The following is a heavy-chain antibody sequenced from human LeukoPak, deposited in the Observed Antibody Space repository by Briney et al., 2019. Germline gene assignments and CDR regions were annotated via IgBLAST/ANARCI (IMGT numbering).Heavy chain of an antibody. Sequence: GGSLRLSCAASGFTLSSYSMNWVRQAPGKGLEWVSSISSSSSYIYYADSVKGRFTISRDNAKNSLYLQMNSLRDEDTAVYYCARGQGAVSWWDYWGQGTLVTVSS. CDR2: ISSSSSYI. J-gene: IGHJ4*02. V-gene: IGHV3-21*01. CDR1: GFTLSSYS. D-gene: IGHD6-13*01. CDR3: ARGQGAVSWWDY.